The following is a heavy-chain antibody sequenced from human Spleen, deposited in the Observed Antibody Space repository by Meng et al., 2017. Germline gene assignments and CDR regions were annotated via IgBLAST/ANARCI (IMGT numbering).Heavy chain of an antibody. CDR3: AHIGDTATTRLES. J-gene: IGHJ4*02. V-gene: IGHV3-15*03. Sequence: GESLKISCAVSGLNFNDAWMSWVRQAPGKGLEWIGRIKSKGSGGTTDYSAPVKGRFTVSRDDSKNTLYLQMNRLKTEDTAVYHCAHIGDTATTRLESWGQGTQVTVSS. CDR1: GLNFNDAW. CDR2: IKSKGSGGTT. D-gene: IGHD6-25*01.